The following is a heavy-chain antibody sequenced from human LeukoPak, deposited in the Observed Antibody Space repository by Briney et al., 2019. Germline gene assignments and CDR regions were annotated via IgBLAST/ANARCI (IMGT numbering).Heavy chain of an antibody. Sequence: PGGSLILSCAASEFTFSAYWMHWVRQAPGKGLVWVSRTRGDGSMTNYADSVKGRFTISRDNAKNTLYLQMNSLRLEDTAVYYCARENLAAAADYWGQGTVVTVSS. D-gene: IGHD6-25*01. V-gene: IGHV3-74*01. CDR2: TRGDGSMT. CDR1: EFTFSAYW. J-gene: IGHJ4*02. CDR3: ARENLAAAADY.